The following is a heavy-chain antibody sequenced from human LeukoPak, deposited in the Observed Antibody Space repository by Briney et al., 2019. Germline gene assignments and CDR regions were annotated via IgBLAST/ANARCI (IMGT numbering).Heavy chain of an antibody. V-gene: IGHV3-7*01. CDR1: GFTFTDYW. Sequence: PGGSLRLSCAVSGFTFTDYWRNWVRQAPGKGLEWVASIRQDGGEKSYVDSVKGRFTISRDNTKNSLYLQMSSLRAEDTALHYCARDGTAPGLYFDVWGQGTLVTVSS. CDR2: IRQDGGEK. D-gene: IGHD6-13*01. J-gene: IGHJ4*01. CDR3: ARDGTAPGLYFDV.